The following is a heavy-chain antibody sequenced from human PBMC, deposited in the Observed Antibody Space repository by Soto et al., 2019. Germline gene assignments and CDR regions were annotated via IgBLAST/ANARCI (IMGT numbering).Heavy chain of an antibody. CDR3: ARDRDTAMVDYYYYGMDV. Sequence: EVQLVESGGGLVKPGGSLRLSCAASGFTFSSYSMNWVRQAPGKGLEWVSSISSSSSYIYYADSEKGRFTISRDNAKNSLYLQMNSLRAEDTAVYYCARDRDTAMVDYYYYGMDVWGQGTTVTVSS. CDR2: ISSSSSYI. D-gene: IGHD5-18*01. J-gene: IGHJ6*02. V-gene: IGHV3-21*01. CDR1: GFTFSSYS.